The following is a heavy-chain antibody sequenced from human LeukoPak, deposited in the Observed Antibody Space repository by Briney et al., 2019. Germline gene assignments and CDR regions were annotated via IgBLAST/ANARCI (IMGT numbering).Heavy chain of an antibody. J-gene: IGHJ3*02. CDR3: GRDWAFDI. CDR1: GFTFSTYV. D-gene: IGHD2-21*01. V-gene: IGHV3-23*01. CDR2: IDGNGGST. Sequence: GGSLRLSCAASGFTFSTYVMSRGRQAPGKGLEWVSAIDGNGGSTKYAEFVKGRFTILRDNSKNTLYLQMNRLRVEDTAVYDCGRDWAFDIWGQGTTVTVSS.